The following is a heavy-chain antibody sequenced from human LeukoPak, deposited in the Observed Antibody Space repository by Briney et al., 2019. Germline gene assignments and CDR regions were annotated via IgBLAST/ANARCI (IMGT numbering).Heavy chain of an antibody. CDR1: GGSFSGYY. V-gene: IGHV4-34*01. J-gene: IGHJ4*02. Sequence: PSETLSLTCAVYGGSFSGYYWSWIRQPPGKGLEWIGEINHSGSTNYNPSLKSRVTISVDTSKNQFSLKLSSVTAADTAVYYCARAKYYDFWSGYYNGSWDYWGQGTLVTVSS. D-gene: IGHD3-3*01. CDR2: INHSGST. CDR3: ARAKYYDFWSGYYNGSWDY.